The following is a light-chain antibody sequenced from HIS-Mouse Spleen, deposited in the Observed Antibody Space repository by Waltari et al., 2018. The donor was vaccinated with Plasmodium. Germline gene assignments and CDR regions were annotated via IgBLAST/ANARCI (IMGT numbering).Light chain of an antibody. CDR1: SSDVGSYNL. CDR3: CSYAGSSTFV. V-gene: IGLV2-23*03. J-gene: IGLJ3*02. Sequence: QSALTQPASVSGSPGQSITISCTGTSSDVGSYNLVSWYQQHPGKAPQLMIYEGSKRPSGVSNRSSGSKSGNTASLTISGLQAEDEADYYCCSYAGSSTFVFGGGTKLTVL. CDR2: EGS.